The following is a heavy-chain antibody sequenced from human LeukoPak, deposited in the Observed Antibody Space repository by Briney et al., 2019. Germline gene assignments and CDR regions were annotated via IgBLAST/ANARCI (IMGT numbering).Heavy chain of an antibody. CDR3: ARDVGGSLDY. J-gene: IGHJ4*02. V-gene: IGHV3-7*01. CDR2: IKGDESAK. D-gene: IGHD1-26*01. Sequence: GGSLRLSCAGSGFTFSTYWMAWVRQAPGKGLEWVANIKGDESAKHQADSVKGRFTISRDNAKSSVFLQMNSLRGEDTAVYYCARDVGGSLDYWGQGTLVTVSS. CDR1: GFTFSTYW.